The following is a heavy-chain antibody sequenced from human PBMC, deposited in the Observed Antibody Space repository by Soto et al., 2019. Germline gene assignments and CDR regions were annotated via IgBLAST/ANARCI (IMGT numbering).Heavy chain of an antibody. CDR3: ARAMVRGNYFDY. CDR2: TNPNSGNT. V-gene: IGHV1-8*01. CDR1: VYTFTSYD. D-gene: IGHD3-10*01. J-gene: IGHJ4*02. Sequence: ASVKVSCKASVYTFTSYDINWVRQATGQGLEWMGWTNPNSGNTGYAQKFQGRVTMTRNTSISTAYMELSSLRSEDTAVYYCARAMVRGNYFDYWGQGALVTVSS.